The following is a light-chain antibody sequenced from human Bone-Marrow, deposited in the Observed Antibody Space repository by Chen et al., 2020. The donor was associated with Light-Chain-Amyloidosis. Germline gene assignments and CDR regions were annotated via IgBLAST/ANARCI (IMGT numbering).Light chain of an antibody. CDR2: GNS. Sequence: QSVLTQPPSVSGAPGQRVTISCTGSSSNSGAGYDVHWYQQLPGTAPKLLIYGNSNRPSGVPDRFSGSKSGTSASLDITGLQAEDEADYYCQSYDSSLSGWVFGGGTKLTVL. CDR3: QSYDSSLSGWV. CDR1: SSNSGAGYD. V-gene: IGLV1-40*01. J-gene: IGLJ3*02.